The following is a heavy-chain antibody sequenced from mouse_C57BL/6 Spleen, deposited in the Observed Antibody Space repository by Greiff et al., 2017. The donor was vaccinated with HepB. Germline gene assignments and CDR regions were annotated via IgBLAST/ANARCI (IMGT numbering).Heavy chain of an antibody. CDR2: IYPGSGST. D-gene: IGHD1-1*01. J-gene: IGHJ2*01. CDR1: GYTFTSYW. Sequence: QVQLQQPGAELVKPGAPVKMSCKASGYTFTSYWITWVKQRPGQGLEWIGDIYPGSGSTNYNEKFKSKATLTVDTSSSTAYMQLSSLTSEDSAVDYCARSRTYYGSSYEHYWGQGTTLTVSS. V-gene: IGHV1-55*01. CDR3: ARSRTYYGSSYEHY.